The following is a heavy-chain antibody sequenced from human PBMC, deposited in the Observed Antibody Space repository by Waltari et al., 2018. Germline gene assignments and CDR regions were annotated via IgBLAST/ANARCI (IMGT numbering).Heavy chain of an antibody. CDR1: GFTFCDDG. D-gene: IGHD6-13*01. CDR3: TRAYTSSWEFDY. J-gene: IGHJ4*02. Sequence: EVQLVESGGGLVQPGRSLRLSCQVSGFTFCDDGLRWVRQAPGKGLEWVSHIRSKAYGGTTEYAAPVKGRFTISRDDSKSIAYLQMNRLKAEDTAVYYCTRAYTSSWEFDYWGQGTLVTVSS. CDR2: IRSKAYGGTT. V-gene: IGHV3-49*04.